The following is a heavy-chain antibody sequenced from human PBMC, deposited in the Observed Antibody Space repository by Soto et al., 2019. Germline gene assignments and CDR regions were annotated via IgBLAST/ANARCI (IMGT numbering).Heavy chain of an antibody. CDR3: ARSIAALSFEH. CDR1: EFTVSSNY. D-gene: IGHD6-13*01. Sequence: GGALRLSCAGSEFTVSSNYMSWVRQAPGKGLEWVSVIYSGGSTYYADSVKDRFTISRDNPKNTLYGQMNSQRAEDTAVYYCARSIAALSFEHWGQGTLVTVSS. J-gene: IGHJ5*02. V-gene: IGHV3-66*01. CDR2: IYSGGST.